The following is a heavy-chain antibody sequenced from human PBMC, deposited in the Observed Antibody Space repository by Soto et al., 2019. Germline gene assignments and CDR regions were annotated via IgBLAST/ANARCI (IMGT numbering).Heavy chain of an antibody. CDR3: ARDPGYSYGYN. V-gene: IGHV6-1*01. Sequence: SQTLSLTCAISGDSVSTNSATWDWIRQSPSRGLEWLGRTYYRFNWYTDYAVSVKGRITISPDTSASTAYMELSSLRSEDTAVYYCARDPGYSYGYNWGQGTLVTVSS. CDR1: GDSVSTNSAT. D-gene: IGHD5-18*01. CDR2: TYYRFNWYT. J-gene: IGHJ4*02.